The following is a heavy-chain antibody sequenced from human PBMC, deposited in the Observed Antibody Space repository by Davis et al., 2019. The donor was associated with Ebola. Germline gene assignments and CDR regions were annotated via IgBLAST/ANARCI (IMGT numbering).Heavy chain of an antibody. Sequence: GESLKISCAASGFTFSSYAMSWVRQTPGKGLEWVSGISGSGGSTYYADSVKGRFTISRDNSKNTLYLQMNSLRADDTAVYYCAKDSPVLTTIQGYFDYWGQGTLVTVSS. CDR3: AKDSPVLTTIQGYFDY. CDR1: GFTFSSYA. D-gene: IGHD2-21*02. J-gene: IGHJ4*02. V-gene: IGHV3-23*01. CDR2: ISGSGGST.